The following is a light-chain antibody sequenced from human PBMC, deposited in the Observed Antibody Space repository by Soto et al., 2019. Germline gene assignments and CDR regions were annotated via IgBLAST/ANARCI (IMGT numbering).Light chain of an antibody. CDR3: AAWDDSLNGLV. CDR2: TNN. Sequence: QTVVTQPPSASGTPGQKFTISCSGSSSNIGSNTVNWYQQLPGTAPKLLIYTNNQRPSGVPDRFSGSKSGTSASLAISGLQSEDEGDYHCAAWDDSLNGLVFGGGTKLTVL. CDR1: SSNIGSNT. J-gene: IGLJ2*01. V-gene: IGLV1-44*01.